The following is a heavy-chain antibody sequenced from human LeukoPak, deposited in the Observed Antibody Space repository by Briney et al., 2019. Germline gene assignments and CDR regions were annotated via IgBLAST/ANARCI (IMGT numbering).Heavy chain of an antibody. D-gene: IGHD6-13*01. CDR1: GGSFSGYY. Sequence: SETLSLTCAVYGGSFSGYYWSWIRQPPGKGLEWIGEINHSGSTNYNPSLKSRVTISVDTSKNQFSLKLSSVTAADTAVYYCARSPAATRFDYWGQGTLATVSS. V-gene: IGHV4-34*01. CDR2: INHSGST. CDR3: ARSPAATRFDY. J-gene: IGHJ4*02.